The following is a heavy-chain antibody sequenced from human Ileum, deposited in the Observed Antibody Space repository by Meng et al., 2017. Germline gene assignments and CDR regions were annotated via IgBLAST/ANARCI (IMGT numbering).Heavy chain of an antibody. CDR1: GFIFSDCA. D-gene: IGHD6-19*01. CDR2: ISGSGGST. CDR3: ARPPASGWDVV. V-gene: IGHV3-23*01. J-gene: IGHJ4*02. Sequence: EVQVLESGGGLVQPGGSLRLSCVASGFIFSDCAMSWVRQAPGKGLEWLSGISGSGGSTYYADSVKGRFTISRDNSNNTLHLQMSSLTAEDTAVYYCARPPASGWDVVWGQGTLVTVSS.